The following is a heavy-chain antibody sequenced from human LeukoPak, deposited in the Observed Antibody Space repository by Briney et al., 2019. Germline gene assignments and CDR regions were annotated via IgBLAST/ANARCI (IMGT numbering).Heavy chain of an antibody. J-gene: IGHJ4*02. V-gene: IGHV1-8*01. CDR1: GYTFTSYD. CDR3: ARGGDYYDSSGYRAGVDY. Sequence: GASVRVSCKASGYTFTSYDINWVRQATGQGLEWMGWMNPNSGNTGYAQKFQGRITMTRNTSISTAYMELSSLRSEDTAVYYCARGGDYYDSSGYRAGVDYWGQGTLVTVSS. D-gene: IGHD3-22*01. CDR2: MNPNSGNT.